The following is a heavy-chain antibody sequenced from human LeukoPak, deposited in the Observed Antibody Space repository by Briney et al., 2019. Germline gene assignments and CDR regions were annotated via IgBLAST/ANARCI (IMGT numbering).Heavy chain of an antibody. V-gene: IGHV4-61*02. CDR3: ARESLGAGRDWFDP. D-gene: IGHD3-10*01. J-gene: IGHJ5*02. CDR2: IYTSGST. Sequence: PSQTLSLTCTVSGGSTSSGSYYWSWIRQPAGKGLEWIGRIYTSGSTNYNPSLKSRVTISVDTSKNQFSLKLSSVTAADTAVYYCARESLGAGRDWFDPWGQGTLVTVSS. CDR1: GGSTSSGSYY.